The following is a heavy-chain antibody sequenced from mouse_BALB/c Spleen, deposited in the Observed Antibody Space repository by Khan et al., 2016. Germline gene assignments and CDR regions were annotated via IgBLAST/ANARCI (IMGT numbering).Heavy chain of an antibody. V-gene: IGHV1-85*01. J-gene: IGHJ1*01. CDR3: ARLYGSTYWYFDV. CDR1: GYTFTSYD. D-gene: IGHD1-1*01. CDR2: IFPGDGGT. Sequence: QVQLQQPGAELVKPGASVKLSCKASGYTFTSYDINWVRQRPEQGLEWIGWIFPGDGGTKYNEKFKGKATLTTDKSSSTAYMQLSRLTSEDSAVXFSARLYGSTYWYFDVWGAGTTVTVSS.